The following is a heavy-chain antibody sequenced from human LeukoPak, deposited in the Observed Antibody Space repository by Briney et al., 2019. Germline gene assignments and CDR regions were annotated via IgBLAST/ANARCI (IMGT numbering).Heavy chain of an antibody. CDR1: GFPFNSFW. D-gene: IGHD1-14*01. Sequence: GGSLRLSCAASGFPFNSFWMHWVRQAPGKGLVWVADMNEYSTTIRYADSVKGRFTISRDNAKSILYLQMNNLRAEDTAMYFCARGGVNPVDHWGQGTLVTVSS. J-gene: IGHJ4*02. CDR3: ARGGVNPVDH. CDR2: MNEYSTTI. V-gene: IGHV3-74*01.